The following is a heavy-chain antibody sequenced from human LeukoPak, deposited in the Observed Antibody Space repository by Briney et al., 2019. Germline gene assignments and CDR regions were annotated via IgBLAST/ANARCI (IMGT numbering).Heavy chain of an antibody. V-gene: IGHV3-53*01. D-gene: IGHD3-22*01. CDR1: GFTFSDYG. CDR3: AGTYYYDKGAFDI. CDR2: IYSGGST. Sequence: PGGSLRLSCAASGFTFSDYGMNWVRQAPGKGLEWVSVIYSGGSTYYADSVKGRFTISRDNSKNTLYLQMNSLRAEDTAVYYCAGTYYYDKGAFDICGQGTMVTVSS. J-gene: IGHJ3*02.